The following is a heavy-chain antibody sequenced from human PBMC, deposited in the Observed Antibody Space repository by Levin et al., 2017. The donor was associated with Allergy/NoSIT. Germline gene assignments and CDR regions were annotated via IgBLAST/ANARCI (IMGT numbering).Heavy chain of an antibody. CDR1: GFTFSSYG. D-gene: IGHD3-22*01. CDR2: ISYDGSNK. V-gene: IGHV3-30*18. J-gene: IGHJ4*02. CDR3: AKGGVKNYYDSSGFFLGVDYFDY. Sequence: AGGSLRLSCAASGFTFSSYGMHWVRQAPGKGLEWVAVISYDGSNKYYADSVKGRFTISRDNSKNTLYLQMNSLRAEDTAVYYCAKGGVKNYYDSSGFFLGVDYFDYWGQGTLVTVSS.